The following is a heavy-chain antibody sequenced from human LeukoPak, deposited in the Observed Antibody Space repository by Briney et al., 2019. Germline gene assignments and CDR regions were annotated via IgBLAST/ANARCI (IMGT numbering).Heavy chain of an antibody. Sequence: GGSLRLSCAASGFTFISYWMSWVRQAPGKGLEWVSRINSDGSSTNYADSVKGRFIISRDNAKNTLYLQMNSLRAEDTAVYYCATSSGWLDYWGQGTLVTVSS. J-gene: IGHJ4*02. CDR1: GFTFISYW. CDR3: ATSSGWLDY. CDR2: INSDGSST. D-gene: IGHD6-19*01. V-gene: IGHV3-74*01.